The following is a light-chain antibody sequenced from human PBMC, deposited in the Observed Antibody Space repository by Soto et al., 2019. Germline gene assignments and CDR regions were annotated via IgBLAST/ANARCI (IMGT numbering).Light chain of an antibody. V-gene: IGLV2-14*01. Sequence: QSVLTQPASVSGSPGQSITISCTGTSSDVGGYNYVSWYQQHPGKAPKLMIYDVSNRPSGVSNRFSGSKSGNTASLTISGLQAEDEADYYCSSYTSSSPLEVVFGGRTKVTVL. CDR2: DVS. CDR1: SSDVGGYNY. CDR3: SSYTSSSPLEVV. J-gene: IGLJ2*01.